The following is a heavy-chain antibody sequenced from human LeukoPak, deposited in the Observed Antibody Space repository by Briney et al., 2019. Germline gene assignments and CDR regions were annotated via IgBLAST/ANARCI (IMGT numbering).Heavy chain of an antibody. CDR1: GFSLSNARMG. J-gene: IGHJ4*02. D-gene: IGHD3-10*01. CDR2: IFSNDEK. CDR3: ARISGRYYGSGSPHDY. V-gene: IGHV2-26*01. Sequence: SDPVLVKPTETLTLTCTVSGFSLSNARMGVSWIRQPPGKALEWLAHIFSNDEKSYSTSLKSRLTISKDTSKSQVVLTMTNMDPVDTATYYCARISGRYYGSGSPHDYWGQGTLVTVSS.